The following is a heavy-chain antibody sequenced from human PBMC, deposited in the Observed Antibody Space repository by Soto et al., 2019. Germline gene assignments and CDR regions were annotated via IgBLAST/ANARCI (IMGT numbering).Heavy chain of an antibody. CDR2: IGIVGDT. CDR1: GFTFSSYA. CDR3: ARVPGACGDYGMDV. Sequence: GGSLRFSCVASGFTFSSYAMRWVRQATGKGLEWVSGIGIVGDTYYPGSVEGRFNICRENAKNSLYLQMNSLRAGETAIYYCARVPGACGDYGMDVWGQRTTPTVS. J-gene: IGHJ6*02. V-gene: IGHV3-13*01.